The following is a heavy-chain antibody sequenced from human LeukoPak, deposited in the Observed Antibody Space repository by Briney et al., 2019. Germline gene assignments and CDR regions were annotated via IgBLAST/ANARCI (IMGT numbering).Heavy chain of an antibody. V-gene: IGHV1-2*02. J-gene: IGHJ5*02. Sequence: GASVKVSCKASGYTFTGYYMHWVRQAPGQGLEWMGWINPNSGGTNYAQKFQGRVTMTRDTSISTAYMELSRLRSDDTAVYYCAREGDPRRFIVGATAWFDPWGQGTLVTVSS. CDR1: GYTFTGYY. CDR3: AREGDPRRFIVGATAWFDP. D-gene: IGHD1-26*01. CDR2: INPNSGGT.